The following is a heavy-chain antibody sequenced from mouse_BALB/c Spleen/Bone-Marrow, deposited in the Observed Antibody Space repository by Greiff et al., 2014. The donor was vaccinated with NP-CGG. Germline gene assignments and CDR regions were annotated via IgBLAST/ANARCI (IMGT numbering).Heavy chain of an antibody. CDR1: GCTFTSYW. Sequence: LQQSGSELVRPGASVKLSCKASGCTFTSYWMHWVKQRHGQGLEWIGNIYPGSGSTNYDEKFKSKGTLTVDTSSSTAYMHLSSLTSEDSAVYHCTVRRFAYWGQGTLVTVSA. CDR2: IYPGSGST. V-gene: IGHV1S22*01. J-gene: IGHJ3*01. D-gene: IGHD2-14*01. CDR3: TVRRFAY.